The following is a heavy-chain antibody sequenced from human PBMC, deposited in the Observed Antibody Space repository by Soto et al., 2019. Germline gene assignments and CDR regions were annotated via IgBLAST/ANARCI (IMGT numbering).Heavy chain of an antibody. CDR3: TRDLVGATSDF. V-gene: IGHV3-74*01. D-gene: IGHD1-26*01. J-gene: IGHJ4*02. CDR1: GFTSGGYG. Sequence: EVQLVESGGGLVQPGGSLELPCAAPGFTSGGYGRHWVRQAPGKGLVWVSRINSDGRSTSYADSVKGRFTISRDDAKNTVYLQMNSLRVEDTAVYHCTRDLVGATSDFWGQGTLVTVSS. CDR2: INSDGRST.